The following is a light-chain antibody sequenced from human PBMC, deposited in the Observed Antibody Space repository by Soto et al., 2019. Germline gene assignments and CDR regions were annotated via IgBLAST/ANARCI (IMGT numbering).Light chain of an antibody. CDR2: GAS. J-gene: IGKJ1*01. CDR1: QSVSNNY. Sequence: EIVLTQSPGTLSLSPGERATLSCRASQSVSNNYLAWYQQKPGQAPRLLIYGASKRATGIPDRFSGSGSGTDFTITIIRMEPEDFAVYYCQQYGSSGTFGQGTKVEIK. V-gene: IGKV3-20*01. CDR3: QQYGSSGT.